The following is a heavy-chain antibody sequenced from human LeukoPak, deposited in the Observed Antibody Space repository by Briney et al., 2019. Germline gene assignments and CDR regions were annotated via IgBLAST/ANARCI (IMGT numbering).Heavy chain of an antibody. Sequence: ASVKVSCKASGGTFSSYAISWVRQAPGQGLEWMGGIIPIFGTANYAQKFQGRVTITADKSTSTAYMELNSLRAEDTAVYYCASVATRYFYDSSGYYFDYWGQGTLVTVSS. D-gene: IGHD3-22*01. CDR1: GGTFSSYA. V-gene: IGHV1-69*06. J-gene: IGHJ4*02. CDR3: ASVATRYFYDSSGYYFDY. CDR2: IIPIFGTA.